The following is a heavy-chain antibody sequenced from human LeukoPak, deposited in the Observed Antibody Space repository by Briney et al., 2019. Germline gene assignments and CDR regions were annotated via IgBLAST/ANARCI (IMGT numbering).Heavy chain of an antibody. CDR1: GFTFSSYA. CDR3: ARVTDHYDILTGYYPLPDY. D-gene: IGHD3-9*01. J-gene: IGHJ4*02. Sequence: GGSLRLSCAASGFTFSSYAMHWVRQAPGKGLEWVAVISYDGSNKYYADSVKGRFTISRDNSKNTLYLQMNSLRAEDTAVYYCARVTDHYDILTGYYPLPDYWGQGTLVTVSS. V-gene: IGHV3-30-3*01. CDR2: ISYDGSNK.